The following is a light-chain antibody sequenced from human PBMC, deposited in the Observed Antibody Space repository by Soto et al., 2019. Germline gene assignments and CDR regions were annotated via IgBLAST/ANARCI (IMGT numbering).Light chain of an antibody. CDR3: QQRSNWPLT. CDR1: QGVSSQ. J-gene: IGKJ4*01. Sequence: EIVLTQSPATLSLSPGERATLSCRASQGVSSQLAWYQQKPGQAPRLLIYDASNRATGIPARFTGSGSGTDFTLTISSLEPKDFAVYYCQQRSNWPLTFGGGTKVEIK. CDR2: DAS. V-gene: IGKV3-11*01.